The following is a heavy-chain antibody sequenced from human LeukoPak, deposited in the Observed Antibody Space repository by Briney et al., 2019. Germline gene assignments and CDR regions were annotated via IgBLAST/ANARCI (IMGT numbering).Heavy chain of an antibody. CDR1: GYTFNSYG. CDR3: AREQGVGAFDY. Sequence: ASVKVSCKASGYTFNSYGISWVRQAPGQGLEWMGWISAYNGHTNYAQKFQGRVTMTRDMSTSTVYMELSSLRSEDTAVYYCAREQGVGAFDYWGQGTLVTVSS. CDR2: ISAYNGHT. D-gene: IGHD1-26*01. J-gene: IGHJ4*02. V-gene: IGHV1-18*01.